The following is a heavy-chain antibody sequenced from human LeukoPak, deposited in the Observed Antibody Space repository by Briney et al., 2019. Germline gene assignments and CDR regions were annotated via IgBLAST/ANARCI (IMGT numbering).Heavy chain of an antibody. CDR1: GFTFSNAW. J-gene: IGHJ6*03. D-gene: IGHD3-10*01. CDR3: AKDTEYYYGPVTDYMDV. V-gene: IGHV3-30*02. CDR2: IRYDGSNK. Sequence: GGSLRLSCAASGFTFSNAWMSWVRQAPGKGLEWVAFIRYDGSNKYYADSVKGRFTISRDNSKNTLYLQMNSLRAEDTAVYYCAKDTEYYYGPVTDYMDVWGRGTTVTISS.